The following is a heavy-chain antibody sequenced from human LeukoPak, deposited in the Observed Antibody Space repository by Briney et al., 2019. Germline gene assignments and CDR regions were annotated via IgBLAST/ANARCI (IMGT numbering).Heavy chain of an antibody. CDR2: IYYSGST. CDR3: ASGGWSSTDFDY. CDR1: GGSISSGGYY. Sequence: SETLSLTCTVSGGSISSGGYYWNWIRQHPGKGLEWIGYIYYSGSTYYNPSLKSRVTIAVDTSKNQFSLKLSSVTAADTDVYYCASGGWSSTDFDYWGQGTLVTVSS. J-gene: IGHJ4*02. D-gene: IGHD2-2*01. V-gene: IGHV4-31*03.